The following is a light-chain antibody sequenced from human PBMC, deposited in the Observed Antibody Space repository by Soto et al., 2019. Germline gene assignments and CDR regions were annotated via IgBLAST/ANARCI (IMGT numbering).Light chain of an antibody. CDR2: TTY. V-gene: IGLV1-44*01. CDR1: DSNIGSYS. J-gene: IGLJ1*01. CDR3: AAWDDSLNGHV. Sequence: QSVLTQPHSVSGTPGQRLTVSCSGSDSNIGSYSVHWFQQLPGTAPKLLISTTYQRPSGVPERFSGYKSGTSASLAISGLQSEDEADYYCAAWDDSLNGHVFGTGTKLTVL.